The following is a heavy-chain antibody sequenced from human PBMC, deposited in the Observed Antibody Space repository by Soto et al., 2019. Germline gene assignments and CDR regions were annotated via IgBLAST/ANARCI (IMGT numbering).Heavy chain of an antibody. D-gene: IGHD1-7*01. CDR1: GYSISSGYY. J-gene: IGHJ5*02. V-gene: IGHV4-38-2*02. CDR2: IYHSGST. Sequence: TLSLTCAVSGYSISSGYYWGWILQPPGKGLEWIGSIYHSGSTYYNPSLKSRVTISVDTSKNQFSLKLSSVTAADTAVYYCARDPQNSNWFDPWGQGTLVTV. CDR3: ARDPQNSNWFDP.